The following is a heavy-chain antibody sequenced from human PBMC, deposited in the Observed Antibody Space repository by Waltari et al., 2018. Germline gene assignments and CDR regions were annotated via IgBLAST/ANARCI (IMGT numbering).Heavy chain of an antibody. CDR2: ISSSSSTI. D-gene: IGHD3-22*01. CDR3: ARSRNRFDSSGYFAFDI. V-gene: IGHV3-48*04. Sequence: EVQLVESGGGLVQPGGSLRLSCAASAFAFSSYSMTLVRQAPATGLGWVSYISSSSSTIYYAASVKGRFTISRDNAKNKLYLQMNSLRAEDTAVYYCARSRNRFDSSGYFAFDIWGQGTMVTVSS. CDR1: AFAFSSYS. J-gene: IGHJ3*02.